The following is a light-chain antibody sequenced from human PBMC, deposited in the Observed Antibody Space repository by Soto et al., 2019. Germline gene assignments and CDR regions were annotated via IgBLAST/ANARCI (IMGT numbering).Light chain of an antibody. CDR3: QQRNSWPPIP. V-gene: IGKV3D-20*01. J-gene: IGKJ5*01. Sequence: EIVLTQSPATLSLSPGERATLSCGASQSVSSSYLAWYQQKPGLAPRLLIYDASSRATGIPDRFGGSGSGTDFTLTISRLEPEDFAVYYCQQRNSWPPIPFGQGTRLEIK. CDR2: DAS. CDR1: QSVSSSY.